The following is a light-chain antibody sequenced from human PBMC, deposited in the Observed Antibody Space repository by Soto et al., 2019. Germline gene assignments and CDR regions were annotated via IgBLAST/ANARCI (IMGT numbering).Light chain of an antibody. CDR2: DVS. Sequence: QSALTQPASVSGSPGQSITISCTGTSSDVGGYNYVSWYQQHPGKAPKLMIYDVSNRPSGVSNRFSGSKSGNTASLTISGLQAEDDADYYCSSYTSSSTLDVFGTGTKVTGL. V-gene: IGLV2-14*01. CDR3: SSYTSSSTLDV. J-gene: IGLJ1*01. CDR1: SSDVGGYNY.